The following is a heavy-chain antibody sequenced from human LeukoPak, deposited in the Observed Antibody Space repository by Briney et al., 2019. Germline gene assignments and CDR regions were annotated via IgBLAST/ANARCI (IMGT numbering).Heavy chain of an antibody. J-gene: IGHJ6*03. CDR1: GGSISSSSYY. CDR3: ARVRSTSLARRVHYYMDV. Sequence: SETLSLTCTVSGGSISSSSYYWSWIRQPPGKGLAWIGYIYYSGSTNYNPSLKSRITISVDTSKNQFSLKLSSVTAADTAVYYCARVRSTSLARRVHYYMDVWGKGTTVTISS. D-gene: IGHD2-2*01. CDR2: IYYSGST. V-gene: IGHV4-61*01.